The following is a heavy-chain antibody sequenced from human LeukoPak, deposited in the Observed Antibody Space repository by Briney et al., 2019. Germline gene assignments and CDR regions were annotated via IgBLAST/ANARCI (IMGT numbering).Heavy chain of an antibody. V-gene: IGHV3-7*01. CDR2: IKQDGSEK. CDR3: ARELTGYSSGWNFDY. CDR1: GFTFSSYW. Sequence: GGSLRLSCAASGFTFSSYWMSWVRQAPGKGLEWVANIKQDGSEKYYVDSVKGRFTISRDNAKNSLYLQMNSLRAEDTAVYYCARELTGYSSGWNFDYWGQGTLVTVSS. D-gene: IGHD6-19*01. J-gene: IGHJ4*02.